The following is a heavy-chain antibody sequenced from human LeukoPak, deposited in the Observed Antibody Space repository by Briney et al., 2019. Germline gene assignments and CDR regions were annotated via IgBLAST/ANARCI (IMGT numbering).Heavy chain of an antibody. D-gene: IGHD2-15*01. V-gene: IGHV3-21*01. CDR3: ARDRFGGSSFYDAFDI. CDR2: ISSSSGYI. CDR1: GFTFSSSA. J-gene: IGHJ3*02. Sequence: PGGSLRLSCAASGFTFSSSAMSWVRQAPGKGLEWVSSISSSSGYIYYADSVKGRFTISRDNAKNSLYLQMNSLRAEDTAVYYCARDRFGGSSFYDAFDIWGQRTMVTVSS.